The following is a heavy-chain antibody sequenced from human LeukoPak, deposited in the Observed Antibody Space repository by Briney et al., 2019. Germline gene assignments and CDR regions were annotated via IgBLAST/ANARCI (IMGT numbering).Heavy chain of an antibody. D-gene: IGHD2-15*01. V-gene: IGHV4-59*01. Sequence: SETLSLTCTVSGDSISSYYWSWIRQTLGKGLEWIGYMYHSGITKYNPSLKSRVTISVDTSKNQFSLKLSSVTAADTAVYYCARESNCSGGSCPKNNWFDPWGQGTLVTVSS. CDR2: MYHSGIT. CDR1: GDSISSYY. CDR3: ARESNCSGGSCPKNNWFDP. J-gene: IGHJ5*02.